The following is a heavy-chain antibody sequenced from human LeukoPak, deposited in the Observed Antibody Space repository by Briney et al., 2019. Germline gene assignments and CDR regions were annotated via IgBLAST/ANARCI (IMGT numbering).Heavy chain of an antibody. CDR1: GYTFTSYY. D-gene: IGHD2-21*02. Sequence: GGSLRLSCAASGYTFTSYYMHWVRQAPGQGLEWMGIINPSGGSTSYAQKFQGRVTMTRDTSTSTVYMELSSLRSEDTAVYYCARAGAYCGGDCYSMDVWGQGTTVTVSS. J-gene: IGHJ6*02. V-gene: IGHV1-46*01. CDR3: ARAGAYCGGDCYSMDV. CDR2: INPSGGST.